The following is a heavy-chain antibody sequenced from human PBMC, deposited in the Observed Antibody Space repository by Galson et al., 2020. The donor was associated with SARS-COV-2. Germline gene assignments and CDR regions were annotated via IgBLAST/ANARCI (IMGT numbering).Heavy chain of an antibody. CDR3: AREVLGLLWFGESESFDY. CDR1: GDSVSSNSAA. CDR2: TYYRSKWYN. V-gene: IGHV6-1*01. D-gene: IGHD3-10*01. Sequence: SQTLSLTCAISGDSVSSNSAAWNWIRQSPSRGLEWLGRTYYRSKWYNDYAVSVKSRITINPDTSKNQFSLQLNSVTPEDTAVYYCAREVLGLLWFGESESFDYWGQGTLVTVSS. J-gene: IGHJ4*02.